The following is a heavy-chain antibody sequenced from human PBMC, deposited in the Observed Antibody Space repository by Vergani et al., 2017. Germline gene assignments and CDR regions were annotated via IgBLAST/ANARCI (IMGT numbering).Heavy chain of an antibody. CDR1: GYTFTSYG. V-gene: IGHV1-18*01. Sequence: QVQLVQSGAEVKKPGASVKVSCKASGYTFTSYGISWVRQAPGQGLEWMGWISAYNGNTNYAQKLQGRVTMTTDTSTSTAYMELRSLRSDDTAVYYCARERVEVVVVAATPNYYYGMDVWGQGTTVTVSS. D-gene: IGHD2-15*01. CDR3: ARERVEVVVVAATPNYYYGMDV. CDR2: ISAYNGNT. J-gene: IGHJ6*02.